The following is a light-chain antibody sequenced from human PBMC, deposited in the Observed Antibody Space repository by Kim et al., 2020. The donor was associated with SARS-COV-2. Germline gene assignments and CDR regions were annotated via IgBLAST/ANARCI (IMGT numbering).Light chain of an antibody. V-gene: IGLV3-21*04. CDR2: CDS. J-gene: IGLJ3*02. Sequence: APGATARSTRGGNNIGSKSVHGYQQRPGQAPVLVLYCDSDRPSGIPERFSGSNSGNAATLTISRVGAGDEADYYWQVWDSSSDHRVFGGGTQLTVL. CDR1: NIGSKS. CDR3: QVWDSSSDHRV.